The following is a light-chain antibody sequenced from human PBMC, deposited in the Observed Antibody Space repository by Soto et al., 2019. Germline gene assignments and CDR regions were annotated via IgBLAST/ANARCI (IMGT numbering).Light chain of an antibody. V-gene: IGKV3-11*01. CDR2: AAS. J-gene: IGKJ4*01. Sequence: EIVLTQSPATLSLSPGERATLSCRASRSVGNNLAWYQKKPGQAPGLLIYAASTRATGIPARFSGSGSGTDFTLTISSLEPEDFAVYYCQQHADWPITFGGGTKV. CDR1: RSVGNN. CDR3: QQHADWPIT.